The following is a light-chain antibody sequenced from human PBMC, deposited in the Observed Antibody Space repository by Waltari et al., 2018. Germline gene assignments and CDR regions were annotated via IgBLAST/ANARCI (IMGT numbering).Light chain of an antibody. J-gene: IGLJ3*02. V-gene: IGLV2-8*01. Sequence: QSALTQPPSASGSPGQSVTIPCTGTSSHVGGYTYVSRYQQHPGKAPKLMIYEVSKRPSGVPDRFSGSKSGNTASLTVSGLQAEDEADYYCSSYAGSNNFGVFGGGTKLTVL. CDR2: EVS. CDR1: SSHVGGYTY. CDR3: SSYAGSNNFGV.